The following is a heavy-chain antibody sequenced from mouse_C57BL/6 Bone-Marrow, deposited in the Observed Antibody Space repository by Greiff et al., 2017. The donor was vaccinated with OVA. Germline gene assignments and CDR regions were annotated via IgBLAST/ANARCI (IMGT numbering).Heavy chain of an antibody. J-gene: IGHJ3*01. D-gene: IGHD2-4*01. CDR1: GFSLTSYG. CDR3: ARMEGLRAWFAY. CDR2: IWSGGST. V-gene: IGHV2-2*01. Sequence: VQGVESGPGLVQPSQSLSITCTVSGFSLTSYGLHWVRQSPGKGLEWLGVIWSGGSTDYNAAFISRLSISKDNSKSKVFFKMNSLQADDTAIYYCARMEGLRAWFAYWGQGTLVTVSA.